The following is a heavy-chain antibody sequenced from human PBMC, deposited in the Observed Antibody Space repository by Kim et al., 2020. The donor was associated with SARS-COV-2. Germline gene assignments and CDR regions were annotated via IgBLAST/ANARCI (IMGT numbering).Heavy chain of an antibody. CDR2: IYYSGST. Sequence: SETLSLTCTVSGGSISSYYWSWIRQPPGKGLEWIGYIYYSGSTNYNPSLKSRVTISVDTSKNQFSLKLSSVTAADTAVYYCARVHGAHPYDYWGQGTLVTVSS. D-gene: IGHD3-16*01. J-gene: IGHJ4*02. CDR1: GGSISSYY. CDR3: ARVHGAHPYDY. V-gene: IGHV4-59*01.